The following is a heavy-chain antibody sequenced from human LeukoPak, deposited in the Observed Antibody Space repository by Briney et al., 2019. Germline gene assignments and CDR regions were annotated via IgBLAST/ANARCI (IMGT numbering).Heavy chain of an antibody. J-gene: IGHJ4*02. CDR3: ARDRYGDYGLDY. CDR1: GFTFSSYA. CDR2: ISYDGSNK. V-gene: IGHV3-30-3*01. Sequence: PGGSLRLSCAASGFTFSSYAMHWVRQAPGKGLEWVAVISYDGSNKYYADSVKGRFTISSDNSKNTLYLQMNSLRAEDTAVYYCARDRYGDYGLDYWGQGTLVTVSS. D-gene: IGHD4-17*01.